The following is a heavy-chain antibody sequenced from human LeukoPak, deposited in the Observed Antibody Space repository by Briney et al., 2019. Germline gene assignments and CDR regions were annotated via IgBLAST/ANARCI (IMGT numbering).Heavy chain of an antibody. CDR3: AIRGRGSGYYKY. J-gene: IGHJ4*02. CDR2: IYQSGST. Sequence: KPSETLSLTCTVSGYTISSGYYWGWIRQPPGKGLEWIGSIYQSGSTNYNPSLKSRVTISVDTSKNQFSLKLSSVTAADTAVYYCAIRGRGSGYYKYWGQGTLVTVSS. D-gene: IGHD3-3*01. V-gene: IGHV4-38-2*02. CDR1: GYTISSGYY.